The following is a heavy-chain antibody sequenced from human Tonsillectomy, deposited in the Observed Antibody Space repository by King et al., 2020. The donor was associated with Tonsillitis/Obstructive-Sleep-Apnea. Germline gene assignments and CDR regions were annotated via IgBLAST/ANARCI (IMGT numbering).Heavy chain of an antibody. CDR3: AFFYGSSGYYFGY. J-gene: IGHJ4*02. CDR2: ISSSSSSP. CDR1: GFTFRDYY. D-gene: IGHD3-22*01. Sequence: VQLVESGGGLVKPGGSLRLSCAASGFTFRDYYMNWIRQAPGKGLEWVSYISSSSSSPNYADSVKGRFTISRDNAKNSLYLQMNSLRAEDTAVYYCAFFYGSSGYYFGYWGQGTLVTVSS. V-gene: IGHV3-11*05.